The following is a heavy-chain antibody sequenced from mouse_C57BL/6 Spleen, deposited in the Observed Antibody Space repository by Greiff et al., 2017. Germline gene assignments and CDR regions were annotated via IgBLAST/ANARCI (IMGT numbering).Heavy chain of an antibody. D-gene: IGHD1-1*01. CDR1: GFTFSDYY. CDR2: INYDGSST. CDR3: AREGDYYGSSSDWYFDV. Sequence: EVKLVESEGGLVQPGSSMKLSCTASGFTFSDYYMAWVRQVPEKGLEWVANINYDGSSTYYLDSLKSRFIISRDNAKNILYLQMSSLKSEDTATYYCAREGDYYGSSSDWYFDVWGTGTTVTVSS. V-gene: IGHV5-16*01. J-gene: IGHJ1*03.